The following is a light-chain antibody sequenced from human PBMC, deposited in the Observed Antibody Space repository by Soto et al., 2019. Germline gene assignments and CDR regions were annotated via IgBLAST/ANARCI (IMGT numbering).Light chain of an antibody. V-gene: IGKV1-5*03. J-gene: IGKJ1*01. Sequence: DIQMTHSPSTLSASVGDRVTIACRASQNINNWLAWYQQTPGKAPKLLIYKASGLESGVPSRFSGSGSGTEFTLTISSLQPEDFATYYCLQYNNFWTFGQGTKVDI. CDR2: KAS. CDR3: LQYNNFWT. CDR1: QNINNW.